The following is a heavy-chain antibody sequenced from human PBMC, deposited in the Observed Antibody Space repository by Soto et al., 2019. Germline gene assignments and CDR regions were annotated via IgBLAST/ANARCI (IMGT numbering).Heavy chain of an antibody. D-gene: IGHD2-2*03. CDR1: GFTFSDFA. V-gene: IGHV3-23*03. J-gene: IGHJ4*02. CDR3: EKMEGMDPCAYSFDY. CDR2: IYGGGNGP. Sequence: EVQVLESGGGLVQPGGSLRLSCAATGFTFSDFAMSWVRQAPGKGLEWVSRIYGGGNGPHYADSVKGRVTISRDNSKNTLYLQMNSLRAEDTAVYYCEKMEGMDPCAYSFDYWGQGTLVTVSS.